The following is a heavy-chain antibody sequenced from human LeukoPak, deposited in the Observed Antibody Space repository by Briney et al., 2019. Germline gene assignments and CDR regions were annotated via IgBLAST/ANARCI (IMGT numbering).Heavy chain of an antibody. D-gene: IGHD3-22*01. CDR2: INFDGSVK. CDR3: ATDGPHTSGLYNFDY. CDR1: GITFNRYW. J-gene: IGHJ4*02. Sequence: GGSLRLSCVASGITFNRYWMHWVRQAPGKGLVWVASINFDGSVKTYADSVKGQFTISRDNAKNTLYVQMNSLTAEDTAVYYCATDGPHTSGLYNFDYWGLGTLVTVSS. V-gene: IGHV3-74*01.